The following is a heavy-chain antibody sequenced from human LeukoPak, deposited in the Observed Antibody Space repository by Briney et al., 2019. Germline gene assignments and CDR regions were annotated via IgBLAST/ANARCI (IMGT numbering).Heavy chain of an antibody. CDR1: GGSISSYY. CDR2: ISTTSSSI. Sequence: PSETLSLTCTVSGGSISSYYWSWIRQAPGKGLEWVSFISTTSSSIYYADSVKGRFTISRDNAKNSLYLQMNSLRVEDTAVYYCARDHLNPLRIAVAGTWGQGTLVTVSS. V-gene: IGHV3-21*01. D-gene: IGHD6-19*01. CDR3: ARDHLNPLRIAVAGT. J-gene: IGHJ4*02.